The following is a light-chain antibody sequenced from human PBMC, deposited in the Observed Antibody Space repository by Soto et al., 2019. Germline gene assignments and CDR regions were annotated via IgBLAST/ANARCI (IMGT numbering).Light chain of an antibody. CDR1: QSVSSN. CDR2: GAS. J-gene: IGKJ1*01. V-gene: IGKV3-15*01. CDR3: QQYNNWPPWT. Sequence: EIVRTQSPATLSVSPGERSTLSCLASQSVSSNLAWYQQKPGQAPRLLIYGASNRATGIPARFSGSGSGTEFTLTISSLQSEDFAVYYCQQYNNWPPWTFGQGTQVDIK.